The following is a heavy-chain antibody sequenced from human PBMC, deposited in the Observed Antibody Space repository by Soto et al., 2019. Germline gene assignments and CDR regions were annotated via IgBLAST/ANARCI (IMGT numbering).Heavy chain of an antibody. CDR1: GYTFTSYD. Sequence: ASVKVSCKASGYTFTSYDINWVRQATGQGLEWMGWMNPNSGNTGYAQKFQGRVTMTRNTSISTAYMELSSLRSEDTAVYYCARVGYSSSWYWWFDPWGQGTLVTVSS. CDR3: ARVGYSSSWYWWFDP. CDR2: MNPNSGNT. V-gene: IGHV1-8*01. J-gene: IGHJ5*02. D-gene: IGHD6-13*01.